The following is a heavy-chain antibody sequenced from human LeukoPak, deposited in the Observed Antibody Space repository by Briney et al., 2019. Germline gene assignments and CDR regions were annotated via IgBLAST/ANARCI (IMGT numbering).Heavy chain of an antibody. CDR1: GFTFSSYA. D-gene: IGHD3-9*01. CDR3: AKSLRYFDWLFDY. V-gene: IGHV3-23*01. Sequence: GGFLRLSCAASGFTFSSYAMSWVRQAPGKGLEWVSTIIGSGGDTYYADSVKGRFTISRDTSKNTLYLQMKSLRAEDTAVYYCAKSLRYFDWLFDYWGQGTLVTVSS. J-gene: IGHJ4*02. CDR2: IIGSGGDT.